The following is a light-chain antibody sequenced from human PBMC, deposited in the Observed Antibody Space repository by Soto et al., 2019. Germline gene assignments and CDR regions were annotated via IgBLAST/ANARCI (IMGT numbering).Light chain of an antibody. CDR1: QTSSSW. CDR3: QQYNSYSEA. V-gene: IGKV1-5*03. Sequence: DIPMTQSHSTLYGSVGDRVTITCRASQTSSSWLAWYKQKPGKAPKLLIYKASTLKSGVPSRFSGSGSGTEFTLTISSLQPDDFATYYCQQYNSYSEAFGQGTKLELK. J-gene: IGKJ1*01. CDR2: KAS.